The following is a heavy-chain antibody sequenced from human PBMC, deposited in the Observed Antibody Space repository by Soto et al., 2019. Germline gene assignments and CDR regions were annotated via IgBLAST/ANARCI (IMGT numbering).Heavy chain of an antibody. CDR3: ARDFWRYYDFWSGYYSAFDI. V-gene: IGHV1-18*01. D-gene: IGHD3-3*01. CDR1: GYTXTSYG. J-gene: IGHJ3*02. CDR2: ISAYNGNT. Sequence: GASVKVSCKASGYTXTSYGISWVRQAPGQGLEWMGWISAYNGNTNYAQKLQGRVTMTTDTSTSTAYMELRSLRSDDTAVHYCARDFWRYYDFWSGYYSAFDIWGQGTMVTVSS.